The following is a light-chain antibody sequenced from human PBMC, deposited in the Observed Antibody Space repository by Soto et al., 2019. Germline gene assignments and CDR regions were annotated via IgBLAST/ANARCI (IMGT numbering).Light chain of an antibody. V-gene: IGKV1-5*01. J-gene: IGKJ1*01. CDR2: DAS. Sequence: DIQMTQSPSPLPASVGDTVTITCRASQSISNWLAWYQQKPGKAPKLLIYDASSLESGVPSRFSGSGSGTEFTLTISGLQPDDFATYSCQQYKTYSGTFGQGTKVDIK. CDR1: QSISNW. CDR3: QQYKTYSGT.